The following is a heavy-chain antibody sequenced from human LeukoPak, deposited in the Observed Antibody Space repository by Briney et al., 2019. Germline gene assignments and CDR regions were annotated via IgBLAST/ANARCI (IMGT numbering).Heavy chain of an antibody. D-gene: IGHD4-17*01. CDR1: GFTVSSNY. V-gene: IGHV3-53*01. Sequence: GGSLRLSCAASGFTVSSNYMSWVRQAPGKGLQWVSVINSGGSTDYADSVKGRFTISRDNSKNTLYLQMNSLRAEDTAVYYCASSRTTTVTTHDYWGQGTLVTVSS. CDR3: ASSRTTTVTTHDY. CDR2: INSGGST. J-gene: IGHJ4*02.